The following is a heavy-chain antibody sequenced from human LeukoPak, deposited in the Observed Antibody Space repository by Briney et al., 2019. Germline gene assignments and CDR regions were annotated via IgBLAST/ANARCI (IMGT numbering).Heavy chain of an antibody. CDR2: IYYSGTT. Sequence: SETLSLTCSVSGVSINSYYWNWIRQPPGKGLEWIGYIYYSGTTNHNPSLKSRVTISLDTSKKQFSLKLTSVTAADTAVYYCVAKAPSNWFDPWGQGTLVTVSS. J-gene: IGHJ5*02. CDR3: VAKAPSNWFDP. V-gene: IGHV4-59*03. CDR1: GVSINSYY.